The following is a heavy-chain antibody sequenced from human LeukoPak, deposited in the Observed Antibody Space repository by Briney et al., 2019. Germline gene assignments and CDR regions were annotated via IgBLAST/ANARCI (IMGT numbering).Heavy chain of an antibody. V-gene: IGHV4-4*09. CDR1: GGSISSYY. Sequence: SETLSLTCTVSGGSISSYYWSWIRQPPGKGLELIGYIYTSGSTNYNPSLKSRVTISVDTSKNQFSLKLSSVTAADTAVYYCMTCTTGTTLRAFDIWGQGTMVTVSS. CDR3: MTCTTGTTLRAFDI. D-gene: IGHD1-1*01. CDR2: IYTSGST. J-gene: IGHJ3*02.